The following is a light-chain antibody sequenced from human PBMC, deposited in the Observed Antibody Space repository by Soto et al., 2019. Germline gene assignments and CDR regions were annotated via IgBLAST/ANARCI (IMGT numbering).Light chain of an antibody. CDR1: SSNIGAGYD. V-gene: IGLV1-40*01. CDR2: VNS. Sequence: QSVLTQPPSVSGAPGQRVTISCTGSSSNIGAGYDVHWYQQLPGTAHKLLIYVNSNRPAGVPDRFSGSKSGTSASLAITGLQAEDEADYYCQSYDSSLSGWVFGGGTKLTVL. J-gene: IGLJ3*02. CDR3: QSYDSSLSGWV.